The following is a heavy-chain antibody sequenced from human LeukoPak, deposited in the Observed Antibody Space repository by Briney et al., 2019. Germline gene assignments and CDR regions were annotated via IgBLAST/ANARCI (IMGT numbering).Heavy chain of an antibody. V-gene: IGHV1-18*01. J-gene: IGHJ4*02. Sequence: GASVKVSCKASGYTFTSYGISWVRQAPGQGLEWMGWISAYNGNTNYAQKLQGRVTMTTDTSTSTAYMELRSLRSDDTAVYYCARDTHIVVVTAASYFDYWGQGTLVTVSS. CDR2: ISAYNGNT. CDR3: ARDTHIVVVTAASYFDY. CDR1: GYTFTSYG. D-gene: IGHD2-21*02.